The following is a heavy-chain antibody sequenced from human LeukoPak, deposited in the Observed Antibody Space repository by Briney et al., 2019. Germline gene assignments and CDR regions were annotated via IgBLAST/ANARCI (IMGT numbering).Heavy chain of an antibody. J-gene: IGHJ6*03. D-gene: IGHD6-19*01. Sequence: GGSLRLSCAASGFTFSSYGMHWVRQAPGKGLEWVAFIRYDGSNKYYADSVKGRFTISRDNAKNSLFLQMNSLRAEDTAVYYCAKWDSSGWQYYYYYYMDVWGKGTTVTISS. V-gene: IGHV3-30*02. CDR3: AKWDSSGWQYYYYYYMDV. CDR2: IRYDGSNK. CDR1: GFTFSSYG.